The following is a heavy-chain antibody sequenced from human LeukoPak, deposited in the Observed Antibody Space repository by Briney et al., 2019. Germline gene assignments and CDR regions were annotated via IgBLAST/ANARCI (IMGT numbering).Heavy chain of an antibody. CDR1: GFTLIDYY. Sequence: GGSLRLSCAASGFTLIDYYMSSIRQAPGKGLEWVSYISSSGSTIYYADSVKGRFTISRDNAKNSLYLQMNSLRAEDTAGYYCAREVPGGDVFDYWGQGTLVTVSS. V-gene: IGHV3-11*01. J-gene: IGHJ4*02. D-gene: IGHD3-16*01. CDR3: AREVPGGDVFDY. CDR2: ISSSGSTI.